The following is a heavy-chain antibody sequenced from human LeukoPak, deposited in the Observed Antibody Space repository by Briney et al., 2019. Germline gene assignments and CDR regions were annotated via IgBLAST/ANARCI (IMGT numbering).Heavy chain of an antibody. CDR3: ARAPAGCSSTSCNLDAFDI. CDR1: GGTFSSYA. Sequence: GSSVKVSCKASGGTFSSYAISWVRQAPGQGLEWMGRIIPILGIANYAQKFQGRVTITADKSTSTAYMELSSLRSEDTAVYYCARAPAGCSSTSCNLDAFDIWGQGAMVTVSS. CDR2: IIPILGIA. V-gene: IGHV1-69*04. J-gene: IGHJ3*02. D-gene: IGHD2-2*01.